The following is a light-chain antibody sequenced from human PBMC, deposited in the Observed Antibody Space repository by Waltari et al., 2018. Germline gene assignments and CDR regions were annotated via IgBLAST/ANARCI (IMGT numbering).Light chain of an antibody. J-gene: IGKJ2*01. V-gene: IGKV3-20*01. CDR2: GAS. CDR1: QSVTSSY. Sequence: EIVLTQSPGTLSLSPGERATLSCRASQSVTSSYIAWYQQKQGQAPRLLIYGASSGATGVPDRFSGSGSGTDFILTISTLEPEDFAVYYCQQYDSSRGMYTFGQGTKLEI. CDR3: QQYDSSRGMYT.